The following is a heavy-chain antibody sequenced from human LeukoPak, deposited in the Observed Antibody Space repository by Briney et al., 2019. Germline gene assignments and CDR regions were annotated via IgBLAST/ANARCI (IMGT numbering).Heavy chain of an antibody. CDR3: ARAGSGYWDDY. V-gene: IGHV3-21*01. J-gene: IGHJ4*02. CDR1: GFTFSSYS. D-gene: IGHD3-22*01. Sequence: GGSLRLSCAASGFTFSSYSMNWVRQAPGKGLEWVSSISSSSSYIYYADSVKGRFTISGDNAKNSLYLQMNSLRAEDTAVYYCARAGSGYWDDYWGQGTLVTVPS. CDR2: ISSSSSYI.